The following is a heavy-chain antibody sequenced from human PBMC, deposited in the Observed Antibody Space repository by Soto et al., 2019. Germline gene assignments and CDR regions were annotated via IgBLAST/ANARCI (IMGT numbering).Heavy chain of an antibody. CDR2: ISSGSSYI. Sequence: GGSLRLSCAASGFTFSSYTMNWVRQAPGKGLEWISSISSGSSYIYYAGSVKGRFTISRDNAKNSLFLQMNSLRADDTAVYYCARDILSGGAYPDSWGQGTKVTAPQ. D-gene: IGHD3-10*01. CDR1: GFTFSSYT. CDR3: ARDILSGGAYPDS. J-gene: IGHJ5*01. V-gene: IGHV3-21*01.